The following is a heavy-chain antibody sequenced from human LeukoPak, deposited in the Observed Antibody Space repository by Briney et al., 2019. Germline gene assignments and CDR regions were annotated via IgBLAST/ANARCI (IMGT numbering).Heavy chain of an antibody. J-gene: IGHJ4*02. V-gene: IGHV4-38-2*02. D-gene: IGHD3-22*01. Sequence: PSESLSLTCSVSAYSVSSGFYWGWIRQPPGKGLEWIGTIYHSGSTYYNPSLNSRVTISVDTSKNQFSLKLSSVTAADTAVYYCATRSPGLVITHDYWGQGTLVTVSS. CDR2: IYHSGST. CDR3: ATRSPGLVITHDY. CDR1: AYSVSSGFY.